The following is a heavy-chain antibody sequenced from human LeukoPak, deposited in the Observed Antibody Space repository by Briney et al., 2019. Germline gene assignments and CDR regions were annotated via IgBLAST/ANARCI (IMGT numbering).Heavy chain of an antibody. Sequence: PSETLSLTCAVYGGSFSSYYWSWIRQPAGKGLEWIGRLYSSGSTNYNPSLKSRVSMSVDTSKNQFSLKLSSVTVADTAVYFCARYGYSSSAFDYWGQGTLVTVSS. CDR1: GGSFSSYY. J-gene: IGHJ4*02. CDR2: LYSSGST. D-gene: IGHD6-13*01. V-gene: IGHV4-59*10. CDR3: ARYGYSSSAFDY.